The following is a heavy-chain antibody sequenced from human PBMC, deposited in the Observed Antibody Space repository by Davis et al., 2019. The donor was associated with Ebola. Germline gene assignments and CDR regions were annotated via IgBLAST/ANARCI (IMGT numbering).Heavy chain of an antibody. V-gene: IGHV3-53*04. CDR3: ARRPADSSGYRTYVDAFDI. CDR2: IYSGGST. CDR1: GFTVSSNY. D-gene: IGHD3-22*01. Sequence: GESLKISCAASGFTVSSNYMSWVRQAPGKGLEWVSVIYSGGSTYYADSVKGRFTISRHNSKNTLYLQMNSLRAEDTAVYYCARRPADSSGYRTYVDAFDIWGQGTMVTVSS. J-gene: IGHJ3*02.